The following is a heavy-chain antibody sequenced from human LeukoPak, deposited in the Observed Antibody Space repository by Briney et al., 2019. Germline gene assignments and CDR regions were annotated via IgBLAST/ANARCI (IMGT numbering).Heavy chain of an antibody. CDR3: AREVATRGYFDY. CDR2: IYYSGST. D-gene: IGHD5-12*01. J-gene: IGHJ4*02. Sequence: TLSLTCTVSGGSISSGAYYWSWIRQHPGKGLGWIGYIYYSGSTYYNPSLKSRVTISIDTSTNQFSLKLSSVTAADTAVYYCAREVATRGYFDYWGQGTLVTVSS. CDR1: GGSISSGAYY. V-gene: IGHV4-31*03.